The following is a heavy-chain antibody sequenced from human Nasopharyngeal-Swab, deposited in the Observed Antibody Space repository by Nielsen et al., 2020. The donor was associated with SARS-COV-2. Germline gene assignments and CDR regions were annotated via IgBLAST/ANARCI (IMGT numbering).Heavy chain of an antibody. CDR3: AGRRYCRGEKCYALDV. CDR2: IYYSGRT. CDR1: GGSINTYH. V-gene: IGHV4-59*08. Sequence: SETLSLTCTVSGGSINTYHWSWTPQLPGQGLEWIGYIYYSGRTNYNPSLNSRVTMSVDTSENQFSLKLSSVTAADTAVYYCAGRRYCRGEKCYALDVWGQGTTVTVSS. D-gene: IGHD2-15*01. J-gene: IGHJ6*02.